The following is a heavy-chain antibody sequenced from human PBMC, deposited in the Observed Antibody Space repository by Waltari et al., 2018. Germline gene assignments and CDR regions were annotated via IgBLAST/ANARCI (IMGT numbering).Heavy chain of an antibody. D-gene: IGHD6-19*01. CDR1: GGPINDYY. CDR2: IYYSGST. V-gene: IGHV4-59*01. J-gene: IGHJ5*02. CDR3: ARTRSSGWFAGWFDP. Sequence: QVHLQESGPGLVKPSETLSLTCTVSGGPINDYYWNWIRQSPGKGLEWIGYIYYSGSTNYNPSLKSRVTISIDRSKNHFSLKLASATTADTAVYYCARTRSSGWFAGWFDPWGQGSLVSVAS.